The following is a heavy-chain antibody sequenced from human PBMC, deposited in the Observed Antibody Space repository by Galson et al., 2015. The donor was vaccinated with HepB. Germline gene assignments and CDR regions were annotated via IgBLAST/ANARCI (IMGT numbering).Heavy chain of an antibody. V-gene: IGHV3-21*01. Sequence: SLRLSCAASGFTFSSYSMNWVRQAPGKGLEWVSSISSSSSYIYYADSVKGRFTISRDNAKNSLYLQMNSLRAEDTAVYYCARDGLWFGELGVYYYGMDVWGQGTTVTVSS. CDR2: ISSSSSYI. D-gene: IGHD3-10*01. J-gene: IGHJ6*02. CDR1: GFTFSSYS. CDR3: ARDGLWFGELGVYYYGMDV.